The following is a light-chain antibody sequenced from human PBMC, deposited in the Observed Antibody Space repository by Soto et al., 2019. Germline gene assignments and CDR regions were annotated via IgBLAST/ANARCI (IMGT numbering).Light chain of an antibody. Sequence: QSALTQPASVSGSPGQSITISCTGTSSDVGGYYVSWYQQHPGKAPKLMIYDVSNRPSGLSNRFSGSKSANTASLTISGLQAEDEADYYCSSYTSSSTRVFGTGTKVTVL. CDR3: SSYTSSSTRV. CDR2: DVS. CDR1: SSDVGGYY. V-gene: IGLV2-14*01. J-gene: IGLJ1*01.